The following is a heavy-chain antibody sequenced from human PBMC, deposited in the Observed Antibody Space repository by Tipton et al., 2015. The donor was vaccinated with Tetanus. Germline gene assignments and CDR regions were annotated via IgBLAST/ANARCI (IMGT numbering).Heavy chain of an antibody. Sequence: TLSLTCTVSGGSISSYYWTWIRQPPGRGLEWIGYVHYSGSTNYSPSLRSRVTISVDTSKNQFSLKLSSVTAADTAVYYCTRDSGSGYVGDFWGQGTLVTVSS. CDR1: GGSISSYY. J-gene: IGHJ4*02. D-gene: IGHD5-12*01. CDR2: VHYSGST. CDR3: TRDSGSGYVGDF. V-gene: IGHV4-59*12.